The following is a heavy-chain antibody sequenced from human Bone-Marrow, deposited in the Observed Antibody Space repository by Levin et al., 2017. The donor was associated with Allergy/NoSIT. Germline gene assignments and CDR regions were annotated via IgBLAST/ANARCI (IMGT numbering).Heavy chain of an antibody. CDR2: ISYDGSNK. CDR3: AKDNVPAPITMVRGVLRLIPYFDY. Sequence: GGSLRLSCAASGFTFSSYGMHWVRQAPGKGLEWVAVISYDGSNKYYADSVKGRFTISRDNSKNTLYLQMNSLRAEDTAVYYCAKDNVPAPITMVRGVLRLIPYFDYWGQGTLVTVSS. D-gene: IGHD3-10*01. V-gene: IGHV3-30*18. CDR1: GFTFSSYG. J-gene: IGHJ4*02.